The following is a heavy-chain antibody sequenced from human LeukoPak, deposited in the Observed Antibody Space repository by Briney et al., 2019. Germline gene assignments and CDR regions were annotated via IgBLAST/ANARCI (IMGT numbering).Heavy chain of an antibody. CDR2: ISYDGSNK. CDR3: ARAEGGYYYYGMDV. J-gene: IGHJ6*02. CDR1: GFTFSSYA. D-gene: IGHD1-26*01. V-gene: IGHV3-30-3*01. Sequence: GGSLRLSCAASGFTFSSYAMHWVRQAPGKGLEWVAVISYDGSNKYYADSVKGRFTISRDNSKNTLYLQMNSLRAEDTAVYYCARAEGGYYYYGMDVWGQGTTVTVSS.